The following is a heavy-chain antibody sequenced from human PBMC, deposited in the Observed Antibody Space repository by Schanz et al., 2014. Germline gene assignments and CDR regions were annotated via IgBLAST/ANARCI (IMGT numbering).Heavy chain of an antibody. V-gene: IGHV3-23*04. CDR2: ITGAGDTT. Sequence: EVQLVESGGGLVQPGGSLRLSCAASGFAFRNYAITWVRQAPGKGLEWVSGITGAGDTTKYAVSVKGRFTISRDNSKNTLYLQMNRLRAEDAAVYYCARERWLGGPLDYWGQGTLGAVSS. J-gene: IGHJ4*02. CDR1: GFAFRNYA. D-gene: IGHD2-15*01. CDR3: ARERWLGGPLDY.